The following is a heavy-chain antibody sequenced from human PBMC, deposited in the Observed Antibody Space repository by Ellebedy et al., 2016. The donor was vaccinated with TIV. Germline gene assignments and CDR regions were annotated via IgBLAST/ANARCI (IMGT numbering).Heavy chain of an antibody. CDR1: GSSVNTGY. J-gene: IGHJ4*02. CDR3: ARDRADISVAVRRFDY. V-gene: IGHV3-66*01. D-gene: IGHD6-19*01. CDR2: LYGDDRA. Sequence: GESLKISCAVSGSSVNTGYMSWVRQAPGKGPEWVSILYGDDRAFYADAVEGRFTISRDNSKSTLSLQMNSLRPEDTAMYYCARDRADISVAVRRFDYWGQGTQVTVSS.